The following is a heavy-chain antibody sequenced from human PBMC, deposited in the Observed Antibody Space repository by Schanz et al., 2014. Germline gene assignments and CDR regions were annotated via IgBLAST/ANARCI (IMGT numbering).Heavy chain of an antibody. CDR2: IGTSGGT. D-gene: IGHD3-10*01. CDR3: ARWCLIRGVILDS. CDR1: GLIFSNYV. J-gene: IGHJ4*02. Sequence: EVQLLESGGGLVQPGGSLKLSCAASGLIFSNYVMSWVRQAPGKGLEWVSTIGTSGGTNYAESVKGRFTISRDNAKNSLFLQMNSLRAEDTAVYYCARWCLIRGVILDSWGQGTLVTVSS. V-gene: IGHV3-23*01.